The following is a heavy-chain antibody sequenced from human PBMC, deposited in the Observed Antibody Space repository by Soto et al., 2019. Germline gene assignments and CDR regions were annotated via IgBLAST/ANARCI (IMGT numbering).Heavy chain of an antibody. Sequence: QVQLVQSGPEVKKPGSSVKVSCKTSGDTFKKFAISWVRQAPGQGPEWMGGIIPMFGTTKYTQKFQGRVTFHADKSTGTAYMELTSLMSEDTATYFCARGVVPAAGAAPHYFHYGVDVWGQGTTVTVSS. CDR1: GDTFKKFA. CDR3: ARGVVPAAGAAPHYFHYGVDV. D-gene: IGHD2-2*01. CDR2: IIPMFGTT. J-gene: IGHJ6*02. V-gene: IGHV1-69*06.